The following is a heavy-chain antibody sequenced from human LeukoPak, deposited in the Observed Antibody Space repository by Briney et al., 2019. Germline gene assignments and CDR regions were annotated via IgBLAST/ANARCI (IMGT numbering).Heavy chain of an antibody. CDR2: IRYDGSNK. V-gene: IGHV3-30*02. Sequence: GGSLRLSCAASGFTFSSYGMHWVRQAPGKGLEWVAFIRYDGSNKYYADSVKGRFTISRGNSKNTLYLQMNSLRAEDTAVYYCAGGVCSSTSCRPYYFDYWGQGTLVTVS. J-gene: IGHJ4*02. CDR3: AGGVCSSTSCRPYYFDY. CDR1: GFTFSSYG. D-gene: IGHD2-2*01.